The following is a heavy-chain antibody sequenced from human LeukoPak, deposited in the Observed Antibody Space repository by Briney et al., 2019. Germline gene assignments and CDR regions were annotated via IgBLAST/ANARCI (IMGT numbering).Heavy chain of an antibody. D-gene: IGHD3-22*01. V-gene: IGHV3-21*01. Sequence: GGSLRLSCAASGFTFSSYEMNWVRQAPGKGLEWVSSISSSSSYIYYADSVKGRFTISRDNAKNSLYLQMNSLRAEDTAVYYCARRYNSSGYSFDHWGQGTLVTVSS. CDR3: ARRYNSSGYSFDH. CDR1: GFTFSSYE. CDR2: ISSSSSYI. J-gene: IGHJ4*02.